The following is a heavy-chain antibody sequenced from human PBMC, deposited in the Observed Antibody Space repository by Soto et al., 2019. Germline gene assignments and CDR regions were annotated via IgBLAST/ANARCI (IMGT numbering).Heavy chain of an antibody. CDR1: GLTISGRKY. CDR3: ATWHEREHAYDV. J-gene: IGHJ3*01. V-gene: IGHV3-53*01. Sequence: GGSLRLSCAAFGLTISGRKYVAWVRQAPGKGLEWVSALYDVDGSFYADSVKGRFTTSSDSSKTTVYLQMNDLRPDDTAVYYCATWHEREHAYDVWGQGTTVTVSS. CDR2: LYDVDGS. D-gene: IGHD1-1*01.